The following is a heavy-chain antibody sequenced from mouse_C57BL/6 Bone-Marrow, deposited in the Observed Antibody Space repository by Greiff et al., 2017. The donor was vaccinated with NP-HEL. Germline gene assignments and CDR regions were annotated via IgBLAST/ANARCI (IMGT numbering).Heavy chain of an antibody. CDR3: ARLGGAWFAY. V-gene: IGHV5-6*01. J-gene: IGHJ3*01. Sequence: EVKLVESGGDLVKPGGSLKLSCAASGFTFSSYGMSWVRQTPDKRLEWVATISSGGSYTYYPDSVKGRFTISRDNAKNTRYLQMSSLKSEDTAMYYCARLGGAWFAYWGQGTLVTVSA. CDR1: GFTFSSYG. CDR2: ISSGGSYT.